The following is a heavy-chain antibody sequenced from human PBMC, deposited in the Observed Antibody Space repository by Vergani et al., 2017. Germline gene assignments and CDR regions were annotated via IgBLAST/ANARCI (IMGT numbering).Heavy chain of an antibody. CDR1: GFALNRHA. CDR2: ISNDGGNK. CDR3: VRGGRGDHGDFWSRLGP. D-gene: IGHD3-3*01. J-gene: IGHJ5*02. Sequence: VQLVESGGGLVKRGGSLRLSCVVSGFALNRHAMYWVRQAPGKGLEWVAVISNDGGNKYYADSVKGRFTIYKDNTVDMLSLQMNSLRPDDTAVYYCVRGGRGDHGDFWSRLGPWGQGTRVIVSS. V-gene: IGHV3-30-3*01.